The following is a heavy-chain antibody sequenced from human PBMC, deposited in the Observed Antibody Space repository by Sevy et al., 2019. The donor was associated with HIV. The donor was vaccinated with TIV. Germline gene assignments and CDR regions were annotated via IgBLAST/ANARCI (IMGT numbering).Heavy chain of an antibody. CDR3: AREGCTRPHDY. CDR1: GFAFYDYS. CDR2: FSFGCGKI. D-gene: IGHD2-8*01. Sequence: GGSLRLSCAASGFAFYDYSMSWIRQAPGKGLEWVATFSFGCGKINYADSVKGRFTISRDNSKNSFYLQMDSLRVEDTAVYYCAREGCTRPHDYWGQGTRVTVSS. V-gene: IGHV3-23*01. J-gene: IGHJ4*02.